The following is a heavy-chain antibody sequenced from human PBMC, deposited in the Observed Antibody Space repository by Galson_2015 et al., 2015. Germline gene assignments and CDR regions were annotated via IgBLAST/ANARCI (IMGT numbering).Heavy chain of an antibody. CDR1: GFTFSTYT. V-gene: IGHV3-30*04. D-gene: IGHD6-13*01. J-gene: IGHJ4*02. CDR3: VRDIAGGGFDY. Sequence: SLRLSCAASGFTFSTYTMHWVRQTPGKGLEWVAVISYDGRNAYYADSVKGRFTISRDNSKNTLYLQMNILRPEDTAVYYCVRDIAGGGFDYWGQGTLVTVSS. CDR2: ISYDGRNA.